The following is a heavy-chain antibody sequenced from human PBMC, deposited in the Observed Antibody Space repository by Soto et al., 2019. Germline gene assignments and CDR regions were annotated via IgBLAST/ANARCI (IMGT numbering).Heavy chain of an antibody. CDR3: GRVGRGYSGYGAEGY. V-gene: IGHV1-18*04. J-gene: IGHJ4*02. CDR1: GYPFSSYG. D-gene: IGHD5-12*01. CDR2: ISGYNGNT. Sequence: QVQLVQSGPEVKEPGASVKVSCKASGYPFSSYGISWVRQAPGQGLEWMGWISGYNGNTNYAQSVQGRVTMTTDTSMSTADMELRSLTCDDTAIYYGGRVGRGYSGYGAEGYWGQGTQVTVSS.